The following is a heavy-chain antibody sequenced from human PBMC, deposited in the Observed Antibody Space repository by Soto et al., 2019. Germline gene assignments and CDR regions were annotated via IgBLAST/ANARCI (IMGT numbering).Heavy chain of an antibody. J-gene: IGHJ4*02. D-gene: IGHD7-27*01. CDR2: ISAYNSNT. CDR3: ARDSGNLGNWAYFLDY. CDR1: GYTFTDFG. Sequence: QGQLVQSGAEVKKPGASLKVSCKASGYTFTDFGISWVRQAPGQGLEWMGWISAYNSNTTYAHKVQGRGTMTTDTSTSTAYMELRNLTSDDTAVYYCARDSGNLGNWAYFLDYWGQGTLVTVSS. V-gene: IGHV1-18*01.